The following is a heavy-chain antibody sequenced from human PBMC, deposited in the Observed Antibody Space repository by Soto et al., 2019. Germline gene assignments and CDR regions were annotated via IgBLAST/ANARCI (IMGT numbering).Heavy chain of an antibody. D-gene: IGHD3-16*01. J-gene: IGHJ4*02. CDR3: ARVLLRRGTFDY. Sequence: HVQLQQWGAGLLKPSETLSLTCAVYGGSFSGYYWSWIRQPPGKGLEWIGEINHSGSTNYNPSLKSRVTISVDTSKNQFSLKLSSVTAADTAVYYYARVLLRRGTFDYWGQGTLVTVSS. CDR1: GGSFSGYY. CDR2: INHSGST. V-gene: IGHV4-34*01.